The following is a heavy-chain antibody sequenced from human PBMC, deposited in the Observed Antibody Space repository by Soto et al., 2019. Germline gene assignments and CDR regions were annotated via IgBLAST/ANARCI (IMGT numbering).Heavy chain of an antibody. CDR3: ANVLRLDY. J-gene: IGHJ4*02. CDR1: GFTFSSYG. Sequence: XGSLILSCAAAGFTFSSYGMHWVRQAPGKGLEWVAVISYDGSNKYYADSVKGRFTISRDNSKNTLYLQMNSLRAEDTAVYYCANVLRLDYWGQGTLVTVSS. V-gene: IGHV3-30*18. D-gene: IGHD2-8*01. CDR2: ISYDGSNK.